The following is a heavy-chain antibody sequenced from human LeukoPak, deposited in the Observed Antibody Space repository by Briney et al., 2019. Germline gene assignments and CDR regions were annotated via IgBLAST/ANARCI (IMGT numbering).Heavy chain of an antibody. CDR3: AGRPPEGYCSGGSCYDY. J-gene: IGHJ4*02. CDR2: IYYSGST. V-gene: IGHV4-59*01. Sequence: PSETLSLTCTVSGGSISGYYWSWIRQPPGKGQEWIAYIYYSGSTNYNPSLKSRVTISVDTSKNQCSLKLSSVTAADTAVYYCAGRPPEGYCSGGSCYDYWGQGTLVTVSS. CDR1: GGSISGYY. D-gene: IGHD2-15*01.